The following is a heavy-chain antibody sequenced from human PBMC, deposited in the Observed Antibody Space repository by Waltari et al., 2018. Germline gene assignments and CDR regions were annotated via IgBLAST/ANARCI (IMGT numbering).Heavy chain of an antibody. V-gene: IGHV3-23*04. D-gene: IGHD3-10*01. CDR1: GFTFSSYA. CDR2: ISGNGGYT. CDR3: VTTERGTYIF. Sequence: EVQLVESGGDLIQPGGSLRLSCAASGFTFSSYAMSWVRQAPGKGLEWVSGISGNGGYTYYADPVKGRFTISRDNSKNTLYLQMNSLRAEDTAVYYCVTTERGTYIFGGQGTLVTVSS. J-gene: IGHJ4*02.